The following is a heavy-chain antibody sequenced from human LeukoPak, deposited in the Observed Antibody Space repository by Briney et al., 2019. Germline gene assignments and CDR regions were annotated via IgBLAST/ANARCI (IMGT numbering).Heavy chain of an antibody. D-gene: IGHD6-13*01. J-gene: IGHJ4*02. Sequence: SETLSLTCTVSGGSISGSPYYWGWIRQPPGKGLEWIGSIYYSGSTYYNPSLKSRVTVSVDTSKNQFSLKLSSVTAADTAVYYCASSWYSTYYFDYWGQGTLVTVSS. V-gene: IGHV4-39*01. CDR2: IYYSGST. CDR1: GGSISGSPYY. CDR3: ASSWYSTYYFDY.